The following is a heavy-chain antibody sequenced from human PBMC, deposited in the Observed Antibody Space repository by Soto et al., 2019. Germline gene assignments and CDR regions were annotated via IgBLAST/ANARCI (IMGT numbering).Heavy chain of an antibody. Sequence: QVQLVESGGGVVQPGRSLRLSCAASGFTFSSYGMHWVRQAPGKGLEWVAVISYDGSNKYYADSVKGRFTISRDNSKNTLYLQMNSLRAEDTAVYYCAKDILYYYDSSGYVFDYCGQGTLVTVSS. CDR3: AKDILYYYDSSGYVFDY. V-gene: IGHV3-30*18. J-gene: IGHJ4*02. D-gene: IGHD3-22*01. CDR2: ISYDGSNK. CDR1: GFTFSSYG.